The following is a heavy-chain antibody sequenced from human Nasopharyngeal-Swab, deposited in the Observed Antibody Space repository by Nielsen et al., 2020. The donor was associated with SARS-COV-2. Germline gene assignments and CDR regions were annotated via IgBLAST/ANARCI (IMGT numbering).Heavy chain of an antibody. Sequence: WIRQPPGKGLEWIGYIYHSGSTYYNPSLKSRVTISVDRSKNQFSLKLSSVTAADTAAYYCARAEIAVADAEYFQHWGQGTLVTVSS. CDR2: IYHSGST. CDR3: ARAEIAVADAEYFQH. V-gene: IGHV4-30-2*01. D-gene: IGHD6-19*01. J-gene: IGHJ1*01.